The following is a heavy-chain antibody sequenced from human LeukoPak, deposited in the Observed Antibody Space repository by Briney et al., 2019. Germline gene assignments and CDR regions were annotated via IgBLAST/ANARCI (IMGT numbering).Heavy chain of an antibody. Sequence: SETLSLTCIVSGGSPSGGNYYWGWIRRPPGKGLEWIGGISSSGNTYYNPSLKSRVTISVDTSKNQFSLKLSSVTAADTAVYYCARISTETTVTAFDYWGQGTLVTVSS. CDR2: ISSSGNT. D-gene: IGHD4-17*01. CDR3: ARISTETTVTAFDY. J-gene: IGHJ4*02. V-gene: IGHV4-39*07. CDR1: GGSPSGGNYY.